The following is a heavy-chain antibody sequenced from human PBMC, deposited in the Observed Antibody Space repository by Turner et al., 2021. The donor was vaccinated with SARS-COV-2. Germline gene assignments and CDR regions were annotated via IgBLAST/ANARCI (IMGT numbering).Heavy chain of an antibody. V-gene: IGHV3-21*01. CDR2: ISSRISYI. CDR1: GITFSSYR. D-gene: IGHD3-3*01. J-gene: IGHJ6*02. CDR3: ARGDDFWSGYYHYGMDV. Sequence: EVQLVESGGGLVKPGGSLRLSSAPSGITFSSYRMNWVRQAPGKGLEWVSAISSRISYIYYADSVKGRFTISRDNAKNSLYLQMNSLRAEDTAVYYCARGDDFWSGYYHYGMDVWGQGTTVTVSS.